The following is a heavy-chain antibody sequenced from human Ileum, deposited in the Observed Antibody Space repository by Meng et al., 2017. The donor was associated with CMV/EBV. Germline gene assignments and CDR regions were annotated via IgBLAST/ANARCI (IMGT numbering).Heavy chain of an antibody. D-gene: IGHD3-16*01. CDR2: ISYDGNKE. CDR3: ARDPQVAFLDY. Sequence: SCAASGFIFSSYGRHWVRQATGKGLEWVAFISYDGNKEDYADYVRGRFTISRDNSKNTLYLQTSSPRPEDTAIYYCARDPQVAFLDYWGQGTLVTVSS. J-gene: IGHJ4*02. V-gene: IGHV3-30*05. CDR1: GFIFSSYG.